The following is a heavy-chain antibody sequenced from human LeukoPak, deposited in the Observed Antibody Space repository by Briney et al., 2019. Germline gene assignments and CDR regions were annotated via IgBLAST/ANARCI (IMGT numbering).Heavy chain of an antibody. J-gene: IGHJ5*02. CDR1: GGSISSGSYY. CDR3: ARDHGYCSSTSCYKRTNWFDP. V-gene: IGHV4-61*02. CDR2: IYTSGST. D-gene: IGHD2-2*02. Sequence: PSQTLSLTCTVSGGSISSGSYYWSWIRQPAGKGLEWIWRIYTSGSTNYNPSLKSRVTISVDTSKNQFSLKLSSVTAADTAVYYCARDHGYCSSTSCYKRTNWFDPWGQGTLVTVSS.